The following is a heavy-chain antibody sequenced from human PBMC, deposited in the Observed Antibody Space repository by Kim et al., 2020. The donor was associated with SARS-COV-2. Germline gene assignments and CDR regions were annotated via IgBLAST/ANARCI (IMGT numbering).Heavy chain of an antibody. CDR2: ISYDGSNK. Sequence: GGSLRLSCAASGFTFSSYAMHWVRQAPGKGLEWVAVISYDGSNKYYADSVKGRFTISRDNSKNTLYLQMNSLRAEDTAVYYCASPYPDNWNDFPAYWGQGTLVTVSS. D-gene: IGHD1-20*01. CDR3: ASPYPDNWNDFPAY. J-gene: IGHJ4*02. CDR1: GFTFSSYA. V-gene: IGHV3-30*04.